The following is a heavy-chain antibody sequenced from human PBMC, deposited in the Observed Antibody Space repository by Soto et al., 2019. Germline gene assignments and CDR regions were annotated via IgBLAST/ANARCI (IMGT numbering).Heavy chain of an antibody. Sequence: QVQLQESGPGLVKPSGTLSLTCAVSGASISSTCWWTWVRQPPGKGLEWIGEIYYSGSTNYNPSLKSRATISVDTSTNQFSLKVSSVTAADTAVYYCARVGISTSRYGMVVWGQGTTVTVSS. D-gene: IGHD2-2*01. CDR2: IYYSGST. J-gene: IGHJ6*02. CDR1: GASISSTCW. V-gene: IGHV4-4*02. CDR3: ARVGISTSRYGMVV.